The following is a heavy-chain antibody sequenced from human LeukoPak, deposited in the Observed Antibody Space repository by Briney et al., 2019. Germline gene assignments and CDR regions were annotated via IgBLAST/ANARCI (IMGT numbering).Heavy chain of an antibody. CDR2: INWNGGST. J-gene: IGHJ3*02. CDR3: ARAKYSSSWYVAFDI. V-gene: IGHV3-20*04. Sequence: GGSLRLSCAASGFTFDDYGMSWVRQAPGKGLEWVSGINWNGGSTGYADSVKGRFTISRDNAKNSLYLQMNSLRAEETALYYCARAKYSSSWYVAFDIWGQGAMVTVSS. D-gene: IGHD6-13*01. CDR1: GFTFDDYG.